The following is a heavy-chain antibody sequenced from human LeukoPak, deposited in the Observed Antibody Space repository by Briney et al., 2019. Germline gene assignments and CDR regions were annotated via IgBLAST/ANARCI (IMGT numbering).Heavy chain of an antibody. Sequence: GGXXRLSCAASGFTFSSYWMSWVRQAPGKGLEWVANIKQEGSEKYYVDSVKGRFTISRDNAKNSLYLQMNSLRAEDTAVYYCARDSDGSGSYHYWGQGTLVTVSS. V-gene: IGHV3-7*01. D-gene: IGHD3-10*01. J-gene: IGHJ4*02. CDR2: IKQEGSEK. CDR3: ARDSDGSGSYHY. CDR1: GFTFSSYW.